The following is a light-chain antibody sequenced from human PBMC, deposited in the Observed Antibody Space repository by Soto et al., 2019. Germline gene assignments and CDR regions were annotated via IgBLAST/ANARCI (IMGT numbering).Light chain of an antibody. CDR1: QSVSSY. CDR3: QQRSNWLPYT. V-gene: IGKV3-11*01. Sequence: EIVLTQSPATLSLSPGERATLSCRASQSVSSYLAWYQQKPGQAPRLLIYDASNRATGIPARFSGGGSGTDFTLTISSLEPEDFAVYYCQQRSNWLPYTFGQGTKLEIK. CDR2: DAS. J-gene: IGKJ2*01.